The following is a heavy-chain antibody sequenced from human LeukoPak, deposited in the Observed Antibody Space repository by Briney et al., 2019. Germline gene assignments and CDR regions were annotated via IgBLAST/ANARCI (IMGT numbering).Heavy chain of an antibody. CDR3: TTDRAIAVRPLFDF. Sequence: GGSLRLSCAASGFTFTNASMGWVRQAPGKGREWVGRIKSKTDGGTTEYAAPVKGRFTISRDDSKNALYLQMNSLKIEDTGVYYCTTDRAIAVRPLFDFWGQGTLVSVSS. CDR2: IKSKTDGGTT. D-gene: IGHD6-6*01. J-gene: IGHJ4*02. CDR1: GFTFTNAS. V-gene: IGHV3-15*01.